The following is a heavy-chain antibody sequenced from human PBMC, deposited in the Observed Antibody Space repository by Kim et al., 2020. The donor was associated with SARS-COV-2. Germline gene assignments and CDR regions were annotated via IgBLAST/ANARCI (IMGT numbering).Heavy chain of an antibody. D-gene: IGHD2-15*01. Sequence: SETLSLTCAVYGGSFNDYYWTWIRQPPGKGLEWIGEINHIGSTTYNPSLKSRVTMSVDTSKNQLSLKLSSVTAADTAVYYCAKHDSRYCSGGNCWYFDYWGQGTLVTVSS. CDR1: GGSFNDYY. V-gene: IGHV4-34*01. J-gene: IGHJ4*02. CDR3: AKHDSRYCSGGNCWYFDY. CDR2: INHIGST.